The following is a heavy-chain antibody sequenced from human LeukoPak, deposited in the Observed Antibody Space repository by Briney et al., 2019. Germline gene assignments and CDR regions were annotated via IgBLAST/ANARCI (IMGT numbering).Heavy chain of an antibody. D-gene: IGHD3-10*01. CDR1: GYSFTSYW. CDR2: IYPGDSDT. J-gene: IGHJ4*02. Sequence: GESLKISWKGSGYSFTSYWIGWVRQMPGKGLEWMGIIYPGDSDTRYSPSFQGQVTISADKSLSTAYLQWSSLKASDTAMYYCARLYPSPRASRLLRFGELERSSPDYWGQGTLVTVSS. V-gene: IGHV5-51*01. CDR3: ARLYPSPRASRLLRFGELERSSPDY.